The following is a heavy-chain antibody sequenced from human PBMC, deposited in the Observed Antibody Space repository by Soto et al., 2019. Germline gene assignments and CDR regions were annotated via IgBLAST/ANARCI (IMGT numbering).Heavy chain of an antibody. J-gene: IGHJ4*02. V-gene: IGHV1-18*04. CDR3: ARDKMIDDYGLGTYDY. CDR1: ACSFTSFG. Sequence: ASVKVSCKTSACSFTSFGVSWVRQALGQGLEWMGWIGGYNGKTKYAQTLQGRVTMTADTSTSTVYLELRGLRPDDTAVYFCARDKMIDDYGLGTYDYWRQGTTVTVSS. D-gene: IGHD3-10*01. CDR2: IGGYNGKT.